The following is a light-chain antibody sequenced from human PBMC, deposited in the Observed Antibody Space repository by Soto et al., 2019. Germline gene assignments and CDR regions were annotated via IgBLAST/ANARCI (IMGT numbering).Light chain of an antibody. CDR3: QQLNSYPLT. J-gene: IGKJ4*01. CDR1: QGISSY. V-gene: IGKV1-9*01. Sequence: DIQLTQSPSFLSASVGDRVTITCRASQGISSYLAWYQQKPGKAPKLLIYAASTLQSGVPSRFSGSGYGTEFTLTISSLQPEDFATYYCQQLNSYPLTFGGGTKVEIE. CDR2: AAS.